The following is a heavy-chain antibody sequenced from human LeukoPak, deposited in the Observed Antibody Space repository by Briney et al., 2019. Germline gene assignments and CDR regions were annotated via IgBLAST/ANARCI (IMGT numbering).Heavy chain of an antibody. V-gene: IGHV4-34*01. D-gene: IGHD3-16*02. CDR1: GGSFSGYY. CDR2: INHSGST. J-gene: IGHJ5*02. Sequence: SETLSLTCAVYGGSFSGYYWSWIRPPPGKGLEWIGEINHSGSTNYNPSLKSRVTISVDTSKNQFSLKLSSVTAADTAVYYCARVGVMITFGGVIVLNWFDPWGQGTLVTVSS. CDR3: ARVGVMITFGGVIVLNWFDP.